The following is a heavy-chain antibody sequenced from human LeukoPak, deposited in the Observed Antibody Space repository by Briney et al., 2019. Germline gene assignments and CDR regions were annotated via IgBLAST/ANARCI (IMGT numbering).Heavy chain of an antibody. V-gene: IGHV3-23*01. CDR2: ISGSGGST. CDR3: AKDRLRDYYDSSGYYYDDAFDI. J-gene: IGHJ3*02. CDR1: GFTFSSYA. D-gene: IGHD3-22*01. Sequence: PGGSLRLSCAASGFTFSSYAMSWVRQAPGKGLEWFSAISGSGGSTYYADSVKGRFTISRDNSKNTLYLQMNSLRAEDTAVYYCAKDRLRDYYDSSGYYYDDAFDIWGQGTMVTVSS.